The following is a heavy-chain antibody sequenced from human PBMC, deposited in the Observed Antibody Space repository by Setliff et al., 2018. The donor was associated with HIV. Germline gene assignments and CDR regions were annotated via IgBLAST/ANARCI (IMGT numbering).Heavy chain of an antibody. CDR3: ARGTDYSGWFYDY. CDR1: GFNFSKFW. D-gene: IGHD1-26*01. J-gene: IGHJ4*02. CDR2: IKQDGSGT. Sequence: GGSLRLSCMASGFNFSKFWMRGVRQAPGKGLERVADIKQDGSGTYYVDSVRGRFTISRDNAKSSLYLQMNSLRAEETAVYYCARGTDYSGWFYDYWGQGTQVTVSS. V-gene: IGHV3-7*03.